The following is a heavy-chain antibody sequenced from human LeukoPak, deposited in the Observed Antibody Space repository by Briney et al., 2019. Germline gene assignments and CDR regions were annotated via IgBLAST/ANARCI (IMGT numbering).Heavy chain of an antibody. D-gene: IGHD3-22*01. CDR1: GGSISSYY. Sequence: LSLTCTVSGGSISSYYWSWIRQPPGKGLEWIGYIYYSGSTNYNPSLTSRVTISVDTSKNQFSLKLSSVTAADTAVYYCARFRYYDSSGYYPYYFDYWGQGTLVTVSS. CDR3: ARFRYYDSSGYYPYYFDY. V-gene: IGHV4-59*01. J-gene: IGHJ4*02. CDR2: IYYSGST.